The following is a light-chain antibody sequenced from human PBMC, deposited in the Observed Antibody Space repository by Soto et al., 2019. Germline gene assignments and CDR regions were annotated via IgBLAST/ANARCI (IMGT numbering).Light chain of an antibody. CDR2: GAS. CDR3: QQYHWAPDT. J-gene: IGKJ5*01. V-gene: IGKV3-20*01. CDR1: QIVGGDT. Sequence: EIVLTQSPGTLSLSPGERATLSCRASQIVGGDTLAWFQQRPGQAPRLVIYGASNRAAGIPDRFSGSGSGTDFTLTVRRLEAEDFAVYYCQQYHWAPDTFGQGTRLEMK.